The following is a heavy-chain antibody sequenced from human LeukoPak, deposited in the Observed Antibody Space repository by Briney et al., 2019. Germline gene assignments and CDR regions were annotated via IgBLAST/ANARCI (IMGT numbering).Heavy chain of an antibody. Sequence: SETLSLTCTVSDGAIAGYSWSWIRQPPGKGLEWVGYIYYSGDTNYNPSLQSRVTVSVDTSKNQFSLKLTSVTAADTAVYYCVRGPYGSGISNWFDPWGQGTLVIVSS. CDR3: VRGPYGSGISNWFDP. CDR2: IYYSGDT. V-gene: IGHV4-59*01. D-gene: IGHD3-10*01. J-gene: IGHJ5*02. CDR1: DGAIAGYS.